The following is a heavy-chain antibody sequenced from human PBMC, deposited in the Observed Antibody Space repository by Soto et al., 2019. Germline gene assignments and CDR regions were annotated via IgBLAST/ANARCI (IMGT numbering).Heavy chain of an antibody. Sequence: EVQLLESGGGLVQPGGSLRLSCAASGFTFSAYAMSWVRQAPGKGLEWVSAISGTSPSTYYADSVQGRFTISRDSSRKTMFLQRNTLRAEYTAVYFCAIRVFGVEYWGQGTQVTVSS. CDR3: AIRVFGVEY. CDR1: GFTFSAYA. V-gene: IGHV3-23*01. J-gene: IGHJ4*02. CDR2: ISGTSPST. D-gene: IGHD3-3*01.